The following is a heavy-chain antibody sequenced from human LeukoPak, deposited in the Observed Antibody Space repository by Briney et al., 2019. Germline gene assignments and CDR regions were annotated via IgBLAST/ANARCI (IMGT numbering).Heavy chain of an antibody. V-gene: IGHV4-59*12. J-gene: IGHJ4*02. CDR3: ARVQSGSYIYLFDY. D-gene: IGHD1-26*01. Sequence: SETLSLTCTVSGGSISSYYWSWIRQPPGKGLEWIGYIYYSGSTNYNPSLKSRVTISVDKSKNQFSLKLSSVTAADTAVYYCARVQSGSYIYLFDYWGQGTLVTVSS. CDR1: GGSISSYY. CDR2: IYYSGST.